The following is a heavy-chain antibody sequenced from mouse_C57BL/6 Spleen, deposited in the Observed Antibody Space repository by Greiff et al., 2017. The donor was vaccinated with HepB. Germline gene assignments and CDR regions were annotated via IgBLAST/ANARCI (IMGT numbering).Heavy chain of an antibody. D-gene: IGHD2-1*01. CDR1: GFTFSSYT. CDR2: ISGGGGNT. J-gene: IGHJ2*01. CDR3: ARTGNYYFDY. Sequence: DVKLVESGGGLVKPGGSLKLSCAASGFTFSSYTMSWVRQTPEKRLEWVATISGGGGNTYYPDSVKGRFTISRDNAKNTLYLQMSSLRSEDTALYYCARTGNYYFDYWGQGTTLTVSS. V-gene: IGHV5-9*01.